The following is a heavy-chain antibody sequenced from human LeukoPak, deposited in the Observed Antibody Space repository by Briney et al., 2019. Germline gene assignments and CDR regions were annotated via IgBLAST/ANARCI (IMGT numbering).Heavy chain of an antibody. D-gene: IGHD2-2*01. Sequence: SVKVSCKTSGGTFSSYAISWVRQAPGQGLEWIGRIIPILGIANYAQKFQGRATITADKSTSTAYMELSSLRSEDTAVYYCARERDLGYCSSTSCYVLDYWGQGTLVTVSS. J-gene: IGHJ4*02. V-gene: IGHV1-69*04. CDR1: GGTFSSYA. CDR2: IIPILGIA. CDR3: ARERDLGYCSSTSCYVLDY.